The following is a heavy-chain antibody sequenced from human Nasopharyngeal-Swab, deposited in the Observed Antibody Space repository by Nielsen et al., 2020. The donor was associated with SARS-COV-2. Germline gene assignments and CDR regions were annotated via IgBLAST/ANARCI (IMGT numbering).Heavy chain of an antibody. CDR2: SCGSSSYI. J-gene: IGHJ1*01. Sequence: LKISCAASGFTFSTYNMNWVRQAPGKRLEWVSSSCGSSSYIWYAESVKGRFTVSRDNAKNSLFLQMANLGADDTSFYYCARTAPSLDGYCYSEYFQYWGQGTLVTVSS. CDR3: ARTAPSLDGYCYSEYFQY. D-gene: IGHD2-21*02. V-gene: IGHV3-21*01. CDR1: GFTFSTYN.